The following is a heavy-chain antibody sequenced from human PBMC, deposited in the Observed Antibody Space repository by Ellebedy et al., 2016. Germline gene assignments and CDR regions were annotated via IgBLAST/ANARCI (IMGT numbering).Heavy chain of an antibody. CDR3: ARAYGAATAIAY. CDR2: IFYSGGS. Sequence: SETLSLTCTVSGGSVSSNYWTWIRQPPGKGLEWIGYIFYSGGSNYNPSLKSRVTMSVDISKNQFSLNLSSVTAADTAMYYCARAYGAATAIAYWGRGTLVTVSS. J-gene: IGHJ4*02. V-gene: IGHV4-59*02. D-gene: IGHD2-2*02. CDR1: GGSVSSNY.